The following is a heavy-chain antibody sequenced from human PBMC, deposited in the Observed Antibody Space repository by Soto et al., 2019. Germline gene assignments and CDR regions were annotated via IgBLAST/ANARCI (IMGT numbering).Heavy chain of an antibody. Sequence: ASVKVSCKASGYTFTGYYMHWLLQAPGQGLEWMGWINPNSGSTNYAQKLQGWVTMTRDTSISTAYMELSSLRSEDTAVYYCARGGFGYYDILTGYYSSYWFDPWGQGTLVTVSS. V-gene: IGHV1-2*04. CDR3: ARGGFGYYDILTGYYSSYWFDP. CDR2: INPNSGST. CDR1: GYTFTGYY. D-gene: IGHD3-9*01. J-gene: IGHJ5*02.